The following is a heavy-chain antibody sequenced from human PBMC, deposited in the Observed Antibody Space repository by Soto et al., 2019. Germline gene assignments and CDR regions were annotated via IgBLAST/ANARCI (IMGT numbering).Heavy chain of an antibody. V-gene: IGHV3-48*02. D-gene: IGHD3-9*01. CDR2: ISSSSTI. CDR3: ARDVAYDILTGYHPNTDYFDY. CDR1: GFTFSSYS. Sequence: GGSLRLSCAASGFTFSSYSMNWVRQAPGKGLEWVSYISSSSTIYYADSVKGRFTISRDNAKNSLYLQMNSLRDEDTAVYYCARDVAYDILTGYHPNTDYFDYWGQGTLVTVSS. J-gene: IGHJ4*02.